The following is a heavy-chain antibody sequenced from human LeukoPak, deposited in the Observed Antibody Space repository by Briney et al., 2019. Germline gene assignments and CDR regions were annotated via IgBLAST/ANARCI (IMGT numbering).Heavy chain of an antibody. CDR1: GFTVSRNY. CDR2: IYSSDTT. V-gene: IGHV3-66*01. CDR3: ASILRSSSGYYFDY. Sequence: GGSLRLSCAASGFTVSRNYMSWVRQAPGKGLEWVSVIYSSDTTFYADSVRGKFTISRDNSKNTLYLQMNSLRAEDTAVYYCASILRSSSGYYFDYWGQGTLVTVSS. J-gene: IGHJ4*02. D-gene: IGHD3-10*01.